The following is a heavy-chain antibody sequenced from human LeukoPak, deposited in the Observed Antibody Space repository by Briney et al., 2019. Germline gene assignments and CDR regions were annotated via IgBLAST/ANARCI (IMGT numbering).Heavy chain of an antibody. CDR1: GFTVSSNY. V-gene: IGHV3-53*01. CDR3: ARTGGNSVDYFDY. D-gene: IGHD4-23*01. J-gene: IGHJ4*02. CDR2: IYSGGST. Sequence: SGGSLRLSCAASGFTVSSNYMSWVRQAPGKGLEWVSVIYSGGSTYYADSVKGRFTISRDNSKNTLYLQMNSLRAEDTAVYYCARTGGNSVDYFDYWGQGTLVTVSS.